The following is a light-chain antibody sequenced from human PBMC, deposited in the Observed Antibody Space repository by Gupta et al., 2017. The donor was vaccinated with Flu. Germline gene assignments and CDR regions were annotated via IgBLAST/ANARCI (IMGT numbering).Light chain of an antibody. CDR1: SSNIGSNY. J-gene: IGLJ3*02. CDR3: AEWDDSMSGPGG. CDR2: SKN. V-gene: IGLV1-47*02. Sequence: QSVLTQPPSASGTPGQSVTISCSGSSSNIGSNYVYWYQQLPGKDQKLRIESKNQRPSGVPDRFAGSKSCTSESLAISRRRSEDEAEDSWAEWDDSMSGPGGCGGGTKMTVL.